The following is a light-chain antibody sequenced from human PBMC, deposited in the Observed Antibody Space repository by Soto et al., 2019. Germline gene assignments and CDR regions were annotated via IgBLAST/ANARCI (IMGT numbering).Light chain of an antibody. CDR2: RAF. Sequence: DIVLTQSPDTLSLSPGXRATLSCRASQSIDNNYLAWYQQKPGRAPRLLIYRAFSRATGIPDRFSASASGTDFSLTISRLEPEDFAVYYCQKYGSSITFGTGTKADIK. CDR3: QKYGSSIT. J-gene: IGKJ3*01. V-gene: IGKV3-20*01. CDR1: QSIDNNY.